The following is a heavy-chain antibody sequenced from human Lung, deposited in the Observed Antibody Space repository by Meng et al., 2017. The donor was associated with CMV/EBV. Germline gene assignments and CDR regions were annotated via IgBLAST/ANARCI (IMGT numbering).Heavy chain of an antibody. CDR2: ISSSSSSTI. CDR3: ARGSPHWNYPPDYYGMAV. J-gene: IGHJ6*01. Sequence: GEXXKISCAASGFTFSSYSMNWVRQAPGKGLEWVSYISSSSSSTIYYADSVKGRFTISRDNAKNSLYLQMNSLRAEDTAVYYCARGSPHWNYPPDYYGMAVWGPWNXVHGSS. CDR1: GFTFSSYS. V-gene: IGHV3-48*04. D-gene: IGHD1-7*01.